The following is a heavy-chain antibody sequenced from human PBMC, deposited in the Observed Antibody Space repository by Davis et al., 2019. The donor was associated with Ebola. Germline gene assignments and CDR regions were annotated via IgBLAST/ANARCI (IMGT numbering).Heavy chain of an antibody. CDR1: GYTFTSYA. CDR2: INAGNGNT. CDR3: ARDLVVVAAPHNWFDP. Sequence: ASVKVSCKASGYTFTSYAMHWVRQAPGQRLEWMGWINAGNGNTKYSQKFQGRVTITRDTSASTAYMELSSLRSEDTAVYYCARDLVVVAAPHNWFDPWGQGTLVTVSS. J-gene: IGHJ5*02. V-gene: IGHV1-3*01. D-gene: IGHD2-15*01.